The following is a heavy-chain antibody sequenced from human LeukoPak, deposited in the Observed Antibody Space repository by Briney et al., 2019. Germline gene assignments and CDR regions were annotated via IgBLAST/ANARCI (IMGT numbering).Heavy chain of an antibody. J-gene: IGHJ4*02. V-gene: IGHV3-30*02. D-gene: IGHD1-26*01. CDR1: GFTFSSYG. CDR2: IRYDGINK. Sequence: PGGSLRLSCAASGFTFSSYGMHWVRQAPGKGLEWVAFIRYDGINKFYADSEKGRFTISRDNSKNTLYLQTNSLRAEDTAVYYCARRDYSASYYGIDYWGQGTLVTVSS. CDR3: ARRDYSASYYGIDY.